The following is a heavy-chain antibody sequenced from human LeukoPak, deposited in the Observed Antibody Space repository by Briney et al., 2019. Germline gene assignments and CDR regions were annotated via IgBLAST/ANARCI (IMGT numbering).Heavy chain of an antibody. J-gene: IGHJ6*03. CDR2: ISSYKGNT. CDR1: AKSFTTFA. CDR3: ARVPTPYYYYFHMDV. Sequence: ASVKVSCKASAKSFTTFAIAWVRQAPGQGLEWMGWISSYKGNTNYAHKYQGRVTITTDEPTSTAYMELSSLRSEDTAVYYCARVPTPYYYYFHMDVWGKGTTVTVSS. V-gene: IGHV1-18*01.